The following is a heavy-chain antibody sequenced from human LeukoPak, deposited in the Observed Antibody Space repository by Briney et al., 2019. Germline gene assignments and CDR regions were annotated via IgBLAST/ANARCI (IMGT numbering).Heavy chain of an antibody. V-gene: IGHV4-61*02. J-gene: IGHJ6*03. CDR2: IYTSGST. CDR3: ARGRTVTTIGLYYSYYMDV. Sequence: TSQTLSLTCTVSGGSISSGSCYWSWIRQPAGKGLEWIGRIYTSGSTNYSPSLKSRVTISVDTSKNQFSLKLNSVTAADTAVYYCARGRTVTTIGLYYSYYMDVWGKGTTVTVSS. CDR1: GGSISSGSCY. D-gene: IGHD4-17*01.